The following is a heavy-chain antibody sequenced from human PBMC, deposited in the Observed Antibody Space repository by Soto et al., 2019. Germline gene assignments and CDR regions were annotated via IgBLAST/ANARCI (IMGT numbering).Heavy chain of an antibody. CDR3: ARGLQLRNYYYYGMDV. J-gene: IGHJ6*02. D-gene: IGHD5-18*01. V-gene: IGHV3-30-3*01. CDR1: GFTFSSYA. CDR2: ISYDGSNK. Sequence: SGGGVVQPGRSLRLSCAASGFTFSSYAMHWVRQAPGKGLEWVAVISYDGSNKYYADSVKGRFTISRDNSKNTLYLQMNSLRAEDTAVYYCARGLQLRNYYYYGMDVWGQGTTVTVSS.